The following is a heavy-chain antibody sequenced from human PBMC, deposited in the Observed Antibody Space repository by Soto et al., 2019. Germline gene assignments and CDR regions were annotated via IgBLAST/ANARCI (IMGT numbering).Heavy chain of an antibody. CDR3: ASGEIPCSGGSCYSHWHFDL. CDR1: GGTFSSYT. Sequence: QVQLVQSGAELKKPGSSVKVSCKASGGTFSSYTISWVRQAPGQGLEWMGRIIPILGIANYAQKFQGRVTITADKSTSTAYMELSSLRSEDTAVYYCASGEIPCSGGSCYSHWHFDLWGRGTLVTVSS. V-gene: IGHV1-69*02. CDR2: IIPILGIA. J-gene: IGHJ2*01. D-gene: IGHD2-15*01.